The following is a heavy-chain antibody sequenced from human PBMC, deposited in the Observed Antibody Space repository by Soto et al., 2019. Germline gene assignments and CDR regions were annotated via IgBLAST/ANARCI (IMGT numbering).Heavy chain of an antibody. Sequence: PGGSLRLSCAASGFTFSNYNMNWVRQAPGKGLEWVSSISSSSSYIYYADSVKGRFTISRDNAKNSLYLQMNSLRAEYTAVYYCARGLYYYDSSGYYGNWGQGTLVTVSS. CDR2: ISSSSSYI. CDR3: ARGLYYYDSSGYYGN. D-gene: IGHD3-22*01. V-gene: IGHV3-21*01. J-gene: IGHJ4*02. CDR1: GFTFSNYN.